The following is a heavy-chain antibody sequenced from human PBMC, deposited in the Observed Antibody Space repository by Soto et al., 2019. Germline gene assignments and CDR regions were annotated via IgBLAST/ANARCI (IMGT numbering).Heavy chain of an antibody. Sequence: QVQLQESGPGLVKPPGTLSLTCTDSSGSITSSKWWSWGRQPPGKGLEWIGEIYHGGSTNYNPSLKGRVTIPVDKSKNQLSLHLNSVTAADTAVYYCASHLIMPGTRGFDSWGQGTLVTVSS. CDR3: ASHLIMPGTRGFDS. CDR2: IYHGGST. D-gene: IGHD6-13*01. J-gene: IGHJ4*02. V-gene: IGHV4-4*03. CDR1: SGSITSSKW.